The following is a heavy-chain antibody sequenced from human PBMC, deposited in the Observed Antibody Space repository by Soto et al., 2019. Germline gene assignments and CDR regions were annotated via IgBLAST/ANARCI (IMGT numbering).Heavy chain of an antibody. CDR1: GDSISSSYYY. V-gene: IGHV4-39*01. CDR3: ARLGTVIVDTAMVFDY. J-gene: IGHJ4*02. D-gene: IGHD5-18*01. CDR2: IYYTGST. Sequence: SETLSLTCDVSGDSISSSYYYWGWIRQSPGKGLEWIGSIYYTGSTSYNPSLESRVSISVDTSKNQFSLRLSSVTAADTAVYYCARLGTVIVDTAMVFDYWGPGTLVTVSS.